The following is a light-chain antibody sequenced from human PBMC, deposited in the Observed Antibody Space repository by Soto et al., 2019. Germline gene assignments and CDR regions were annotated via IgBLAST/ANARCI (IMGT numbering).Light chain of an antibody. CDR1: QSVCSN. CDR2: VAS. J-gene: IGKJ4*01. Sequence: IVMTPSPPTLSGSPGERATLACRASQSVCSNVAWYQQIPGQTPRLLIYVASTRSTGIPDRFSGSGSGTEFTLTISRVESEDFAVYYCNQYHDGPWTFGGGTKVDIK. CDR3: NQYHDGPWT. V-gene: IGKV3-15*01.